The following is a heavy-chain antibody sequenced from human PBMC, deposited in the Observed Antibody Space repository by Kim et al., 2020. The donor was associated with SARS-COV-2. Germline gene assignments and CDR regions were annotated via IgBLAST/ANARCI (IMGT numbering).Heavy chain of an antibody. CDR1: GFTFGDYA. J-gene: IGHJ4*02. CDR2: IRSKAYGGTT. D-gene: IGHD3-3*01. V-gene: IGHV3-49*03. Sequence: GGSLRLSCTASGFTFGDYAMSWFRQAPGKGLEWVGFIRSKAYGGTTEYAASVKGRFTISRDDSKSIAYLQMNSLKTEDTVVYYCTRALTYYDFWSGYSHFGYWGQGSLVTVSS. CDR3: TRALTYYDFWSGYSHFGY.